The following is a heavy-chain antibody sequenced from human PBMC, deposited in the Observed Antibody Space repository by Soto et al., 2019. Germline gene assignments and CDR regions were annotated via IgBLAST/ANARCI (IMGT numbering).Heavy chain of an antibody. J-gene: IGHJ4*02. CDR3: ARQGYCSNTACYTVDY. CDR2: IYPGDSNT. D-gene: IGHD2-2*02. CDR1: GYSFTNYW. Sequence: GESLKISCKGSGYSFTNYWIGWVRQMPGKGLEWMGIIYPGDSNTRYSPSFQGQVTISADKSISTAYLQWSSLKASDTAMYFCARQGYCSNTACYTVDYWGQGTLVTVYS. V-gene: IGHV5-51*01.